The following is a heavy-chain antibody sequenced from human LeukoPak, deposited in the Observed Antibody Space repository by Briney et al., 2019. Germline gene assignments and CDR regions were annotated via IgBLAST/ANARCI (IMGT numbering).Heavy chain of an antibody. CDR3: ARVPRSYYYYYYMDV. J-gene: IGHJ6*03. Sequence: PSETLSLTCTVAGGPVSSSRYYWGWIRQPPGKGLEWIGSIYYSGTTYYNPSLKSRVTISVDTSKNQFSLKLSSVTAADTAVYYCARVPRSYYYYYYMDVWGKGTTVTVSS. CDR1: GGPVSSSRYY. CDR2: IYYSGTT. V-gene: IGHV4-39*07.